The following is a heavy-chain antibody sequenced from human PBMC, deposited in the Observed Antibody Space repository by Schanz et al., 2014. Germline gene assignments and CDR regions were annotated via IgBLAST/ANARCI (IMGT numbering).Heavy chain of an antibody. D-gene: IGHD3-10*02. CDR2: ISPSTGRT. J-gene: IGHJ5*02. Sequence: QPGPEVREPGASVKVSCKASGYTFPNYYMHWVRQAPGQRPDWLGGISPSTGRTSYAPKLQDRVNITRDKFMTTVYMEMSSQRSEDPANYYSGAHASNYVLNWVHPWGQGSLVIVSP. V-gene: IGHV1-46*04. CDR1: GYTFPNYY. CDR3: GAHASNYVLNWVHP.